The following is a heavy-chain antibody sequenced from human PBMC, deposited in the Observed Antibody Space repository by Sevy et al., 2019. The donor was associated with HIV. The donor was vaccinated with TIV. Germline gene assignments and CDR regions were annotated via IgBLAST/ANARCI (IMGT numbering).Heavy chain of an antibody. D-gene: IGHD2-8*01. CDR1: GFTPSSYG. J-gene: IGHJ4*02. Sequence: GGSLRLSCAASGFTPSSYGMHWVRQAPGKGLEWVAGIGYDGSNKYYADSVKGRFTISRDNSKNTLFLQMDDLRAEDTAVYYCARDPRMYGDYLLAYFDYWGQGTLVTVSS. CDR3: ARDPRMYGDYLLAYFDY. V-gene: IGHV3-33*01. CDR2: IGYDGSNK.